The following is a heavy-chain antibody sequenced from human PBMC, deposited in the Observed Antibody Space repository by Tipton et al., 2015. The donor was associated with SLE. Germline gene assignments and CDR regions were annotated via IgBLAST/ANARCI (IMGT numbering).Heavy chain of an antibody. D-gene: IGHD2/OR15-2a*01. Sequence: RSLRLSCAASGFTFSSYAMHWVRQAPGKGLGWVAAISYGASNGFYADSVKGRFTISRDNSKDTLFLQMNSLRTEDTAVYYCASSPFPTLRSFDYWGQGTLVSVSS. J-gene: IGHJ4*02. CDR1: GFTFSSYA. V-gene: IGHV3-30*04. CDR3: ASSPFPTLRSFDY. CDR2: ISYGASNG.